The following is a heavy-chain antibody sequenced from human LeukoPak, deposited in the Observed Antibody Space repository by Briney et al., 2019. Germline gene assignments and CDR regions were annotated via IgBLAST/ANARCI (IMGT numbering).Heavy chain of an antibody. J-gene: IGHJ6*03. CDR1: GFTFSGSA. CDR3: TRVSLYGGYYYMDV. Sequence: GSLKLSCAASGFTFSGSAMHWVRQASGKGLEWVGRIRSKANSYATAYAASVKGRFTISRDDSKNTAYLQMNSLKAEDTAVYYCTRVSLYGGYYYMDVWGKGTTVTVSS. D-gene: IGHD4-17*01. V-gene: IGHV3-73*01. CDR2: IRSKANSYAT.